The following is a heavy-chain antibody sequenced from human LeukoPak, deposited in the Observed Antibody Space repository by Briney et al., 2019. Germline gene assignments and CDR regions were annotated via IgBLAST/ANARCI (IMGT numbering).Heavy chain of an antibody. V-gene: IGHV1-8*03. CDR1: GYTFTSYD. CDR2: MNPNSGNT. CDR3: ARGRRGDYGYYYYMDV. D-gene: IGHD4/OR15-4a*01. Sequence: ASVKVSCKASGYTFTSYDINWVRQATGQGLEWMGWMNPNSGNTGYAQKFQGRVTITRNTSISTAYMELSSLRSEDTAVYYCARGRRGDYGYYYYMDVWGKGTTVTVSS. J-gene: IGHJ6*03.